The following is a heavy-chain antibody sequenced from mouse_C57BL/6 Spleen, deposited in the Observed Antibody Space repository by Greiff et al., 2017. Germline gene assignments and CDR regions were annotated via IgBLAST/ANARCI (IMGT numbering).Heavy chain of an antibody. CDR2: IDPSDSYT. Sequence: QVQLKQPGAELVKPGASVKLSCKASGYTFTSYWMQWVKQRPGQGLEWIGEIDPSDSYTNYNQKFKGKATLTVDTSSSTAYMQLSSLTSEDSAVYYCARRGRQLRLFDYWGQGTTLTVSS. V-gene: IGHV1-50*01. D-gene: IGHD3-2*02. J-gene: IGHJ2*01. CDR1: GYTFTSYW. CDR3: ARRGRQLRLFDY.